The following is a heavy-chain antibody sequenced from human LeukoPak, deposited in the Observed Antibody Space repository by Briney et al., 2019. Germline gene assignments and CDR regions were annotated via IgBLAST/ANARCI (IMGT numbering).Heavy chain of an antibody. CDR3: ARRYYDRSGYYFDY. V-gene: IGHV3-21*01. CDR1: GFTFSSYS. Sequence: PGGSLRLSCAASGFTFSSYSMNWVRQAPGKGLEWVSSISTSSDNMNYADSVKGRFTISRDNAKNSLYLQMNSLRAEDTSVYYCARRYYDRSGYYFDYWGQGTLVTVSS. CDR2: ISTSSDNM. J-gene: IGHJ4*02. D-gene: IGHD3-22*01.